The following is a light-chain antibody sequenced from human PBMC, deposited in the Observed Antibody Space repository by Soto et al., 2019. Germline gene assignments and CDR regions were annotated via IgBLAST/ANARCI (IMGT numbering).Light chain of an antibody. V-gene: IGKV3-15*01. CDR3: QQYNNRPPWT. J-gene: IGKJ1*01. CDR1: QSVGSN. Sequence: EIVMTQSPATLSVSPGERATLSCRACQSVGSNLAWYQQKPGQAPRLLMYGASTRATGVPARFSGSGSGAEFTLTISSLQSEDFAVYYCQQYNNRPPWTFGQGTKVEIE. CDR2: GAS.